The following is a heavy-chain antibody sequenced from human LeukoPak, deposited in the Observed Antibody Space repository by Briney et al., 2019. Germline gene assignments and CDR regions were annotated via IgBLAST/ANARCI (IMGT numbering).Heavy chain of an antibody. D-gene: IGHD6-13*01. J-gene: IGHJ4*02. CDR3: AKSRVAAAAGSGYFDY. V-gene: IGHV3-23*01. CDR1: GFTFSSYA. CDR2: ISDSDGST. Sequence: GGSLRLSCAASGFTFSSYALNWVRQAPGKGLEWVSVISDSDGSTYYADSVKGRFTISRDNSKNTLYLQMNSLRADDTAVYYCAKSRVAAAAGSGYFDYWGQGTLVTVSS.